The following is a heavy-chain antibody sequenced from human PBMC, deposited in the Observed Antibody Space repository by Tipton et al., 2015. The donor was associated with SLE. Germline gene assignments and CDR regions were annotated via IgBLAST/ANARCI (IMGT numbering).Heavy chain of an antibody. CDR2: INHSGST. V-gene: IGHV4-34*01. CDR3: ARVPVPAGRVDAFDI. D-gene: IGHD2-2*01. Sequence: GLVKPSETLSLTCAVYGGSFSGYYWSWIRQPPGKGLEWIGEINHSGSTNYNPSLKSRVSISVDTSKNQFSLKLSSVTAADTAVYYCARVPVPAGRVDAFDIWGQGTMVTVSS. CDR1: GGSFSGYY. J-gene: IGHJ3*02.